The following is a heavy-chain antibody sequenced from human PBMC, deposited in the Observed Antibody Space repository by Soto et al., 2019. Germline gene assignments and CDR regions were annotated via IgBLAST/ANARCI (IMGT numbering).Heavy chain of an antibody. CDR2: IMPIFGTA. D-gene: IGHD1-26*01. CDR3: ARDGGRNSGGIDY. V-gene: IGHV1-69*01. CDR1: GGTFSSYS. Sequence: QVQLVQSGAEVKKPGSSVKVSCKASGGTFSSYSINWVRQAPGQGLEWMGEIMPIFGTANYAQKFQGRVTITADESTSTAYMELSSLRSEATAVYYCARDGGRNSGGIDYWGQGTLVTVSS. J-gene: IGHJ4*02.